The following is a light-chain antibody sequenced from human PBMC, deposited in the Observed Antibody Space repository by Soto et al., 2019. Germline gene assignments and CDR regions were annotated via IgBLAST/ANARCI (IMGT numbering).Light chain of an antibody. J-gene: IGLJ1*01. CDR1: SSDVGGYNY. CDR2: EVS. V-gene: IGLV2-14*01. CDR3: SSYTSSRAYV. Sequence: QSVLAQPASVSGSPGQSITISCTGTSSDVGGYNYVSWYQQQSGKAPKLMIHEVSNRPSGVSNRFSDSKSGNTASLTISGRQAEDEADYYCSSYTSSRAYVFGIGTKVTVL.